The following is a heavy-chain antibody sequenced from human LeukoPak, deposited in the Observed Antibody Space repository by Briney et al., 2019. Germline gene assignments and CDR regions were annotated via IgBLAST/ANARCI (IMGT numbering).Heavy chain of an antibody. CDR2: ISAYNGNT. V-gene: IGHV1-18*01. D-gene: IGHD2-21*02. J-gene: IGHJ4*02. CDR1: GYTLTSYG. Sequence: GASVKVSCKASGYTLTSYGISWVRQAPGQGLEWMGWISAYNGNTNYAQKLQGRVTMTTDTSTSTAYMELRSLRSDDTAVYYCARDEYIYCGGDCYSYPGLDYWGQGTLVTVSS. CDR3: ARDEYIYCGGDCYSYPGLDY.